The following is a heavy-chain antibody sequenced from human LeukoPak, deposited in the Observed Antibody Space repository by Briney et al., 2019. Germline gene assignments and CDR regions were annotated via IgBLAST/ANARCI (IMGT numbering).Heavy chain of an antibody. CDR3: ARDYTLRAAAGTGDYYYGMDV. J-gene: IGHJ6*02. CDR2: INAGNGNT. V-gene: IGHV1-3*01. D-gene: IGHD6-13*01. Sequence: ASVKVSCKTSGYTFTSYAMHWVCQAPGQRLEWMGWINAGNGNTKYSQKFQGRVTITRDTSASTAYMELSSLRSEDTAVYYCARDYTLRAAAGTGDYYYGMDVWGQGTTVTVSS. CDR1: GYTFTSYA.